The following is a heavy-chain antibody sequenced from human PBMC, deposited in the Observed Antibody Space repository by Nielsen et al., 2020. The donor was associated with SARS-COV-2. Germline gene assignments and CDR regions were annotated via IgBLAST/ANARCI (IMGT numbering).Heavy chain of an antibody. CDR3: AREDVVVVPAAKGSYYYYGMDV. Sequence: VRQAPGKGLEWVAFISYEGSNKYYADSVKGRFTVSRDNSKNTLYLQMNSLRTEDTAVYYCAREDVVVVPAAKGSYYYYGMDVWGQGTTVTVSS. CDR2: ISYEGSNK. J-gene: IGHJ6*02. V-gene: IGHV3-30-3*01. D-gene: IGHD2-2*01.